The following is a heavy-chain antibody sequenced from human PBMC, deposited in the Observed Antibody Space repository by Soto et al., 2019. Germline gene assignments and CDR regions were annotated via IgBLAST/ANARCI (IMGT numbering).Heavy chain of an antibody. CDR1: GVSISSYH. CDR2: VHYSWGS. V-gene: IGHV4-59*08. D-gene: IGHD3-10*01. CDR3: ARQGFGALHGLVDV. J-gene: IGHJ6*02. Sequence: QVQLQESGPGLVKPSETLSLSCTVSGVSISSYHWRWVRQTPGKRLEWIGYVHYSWGSNYNPSLKSRVALSLDTSKSQFSLKLTSVTATGTAVYYCARQGFGALHGLVDVWRQGTTVTVSS.